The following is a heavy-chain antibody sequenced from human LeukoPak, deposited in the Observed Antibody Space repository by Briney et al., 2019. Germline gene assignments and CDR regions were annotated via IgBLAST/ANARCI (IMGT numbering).Heavy chain of an antibody. CDR2: IKQDGSEK. D-gene: IGHD1-26*01. CDR3: ARDVPVGATFLFDY. J-gene: IGHJ4*02. CDR1: GFTFSSDW. V-gene: IGHV3-7*01. Sequence: GGSLRLSCAASGFTFSSDWMSWVRQARGKGLEWVANIKQDGSEKYYVDSVKGRFTISRDNAKNSLYLQMNSLRAEDTAVYYCARDVPVGATFLFDYWGQGTLVTVSS.